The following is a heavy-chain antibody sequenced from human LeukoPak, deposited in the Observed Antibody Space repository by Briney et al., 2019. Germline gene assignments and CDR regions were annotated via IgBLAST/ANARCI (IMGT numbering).Heavy chain of an antibody. Sequence: SETLSLTCAVYGGPFSGYYWSWIRQPPGKGLEWIGEINHSGSTNYNPSLKSRVTISVDTSKNQFSLKLSSVTAADTAVYYCARGLWGVTTTGFDYWGQGTLVTVSS. CDR1: GGPFSGYY. CDR3: ARGLWGVTTTGFDY. CDR2: INHSGST. J-gene: IGHJ4*02. D-gene: IGHD4-17*01. V-gene: IGHV4-34*01.